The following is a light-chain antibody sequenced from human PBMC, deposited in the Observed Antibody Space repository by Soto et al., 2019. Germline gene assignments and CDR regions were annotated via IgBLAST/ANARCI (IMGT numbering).Light chain of an antibody. Sequence: QSVLTQPPSVSGAPGQRVTISCTGSSSNIGAGYDVHWYQHLPGTAPKLLIYGNTNRPSGVPDRFSGSQSGTSASLAISGLQAEDEGDYYCQSYDISLSGVFGGGTKLTVL. CDR3: QSYDISLSGV. CDR2: GNT. V-gene: IGLV1-40*01. CDR1: SSNIGAGYD. J-gene: IGLJ3*02.